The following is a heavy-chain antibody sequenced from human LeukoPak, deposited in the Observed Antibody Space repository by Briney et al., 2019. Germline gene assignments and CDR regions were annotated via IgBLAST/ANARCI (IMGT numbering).Heavy chain of an antibody. V-gene: IGHV1-46*01. CDR2: INPSGGST. J-gene: IGHJ4*02. CDR3: ARALSSWYRIDY. CDR1: GHTFTSYY. D-gene: IGHD6-13*01. Sequence: ASVKVSCKASGHTFTSYYMHWVRQAPGQGLEWMGIINPSGGSTSYAQKFQGRVTMTRDTSTSTVYMELSSLRSEDTAVYYCARALSSWYRIDYWGQGTLVTVSS.